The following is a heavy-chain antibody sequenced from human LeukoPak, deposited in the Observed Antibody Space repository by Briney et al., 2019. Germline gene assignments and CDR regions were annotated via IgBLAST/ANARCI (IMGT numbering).Heavy chain of an antibody. V-gene: IGHV4-34*01. CDR2: INHSGST. D-gene: IGHD3-10*01. CDR1: GGSFSGYY. CDR3: ARGLANYYGSGSYYRL. J-gene: IGHJ4*02. Sequence: SETLSLTCAVYGGSFSGYYWSWIRQPPGKGLEWIGEINHSGSTNYNPSLKSRVTISVDTSKNQFSLKLSSVTAADTAVYYCARGLANYYGSGSYYRLWGQGTLVIVSS.